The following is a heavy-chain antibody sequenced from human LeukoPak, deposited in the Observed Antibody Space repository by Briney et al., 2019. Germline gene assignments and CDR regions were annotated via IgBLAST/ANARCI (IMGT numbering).Heavy chain of an antibody. Sequence: ASVTVSCKASGYTFTGYYMHWVRQAPGQGLEWMGWINPNSGGTNYAQKFQGRVTMTRDTSISTAYMELSRLRSDDTAVYYCARDRPPYGSGSYFNYWGQGTLVTVSS. J-gene: IGHJ4*02. V-gene: IGHV1-2*02. CDR2: INPNSGGT. CDR3: ARDRPPYGSGSYFNY. CDR1: GYTFTGYY. D-gene: IGHD3-10*01.